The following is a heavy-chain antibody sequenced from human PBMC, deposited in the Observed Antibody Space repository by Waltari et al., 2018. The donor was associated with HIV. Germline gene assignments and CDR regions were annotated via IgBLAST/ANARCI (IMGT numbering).Heavy chain of an antibody. CDR2: INPYRGVK. CDR1: GYTLTGYY. Sequence: QVQLVQSGAEVKKPGASVKVSCKASGYTLTGYYMNWVRQAPGQGLEWRGWINPYRGVKNDAQKFQGRVTMTRETSISTAYMELSRLRSDDTAVYYCAVEEYYDTWTGPSRGMDVWGQGTTVTVSS. D-gene: IGHD3-9*01. CDR3: AVEEYYDTWTGPSRGMDV. J-gene: IGHJ6*02. V-gene: IGHV1-2*02.